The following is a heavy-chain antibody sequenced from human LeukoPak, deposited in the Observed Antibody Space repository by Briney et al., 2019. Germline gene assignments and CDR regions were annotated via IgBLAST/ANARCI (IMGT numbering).Heavy chain of an antibody. CDR3: ARDSLPGPPGSGSCSF. J-gene: IGHJ4*02. CDR2: ISSSSSYI. D-gene: IGHD3-10*01. V-gene: IGHV3-21*01. CDR1: GFTFSSYS. Sequence: GGSLRLSCAASGFTFSSYSMNWVRQAPGRGLEWVSSISSSSSYIYYADSVKGRFTISRDNARNSLYLQMNSLRAEDTAVYYCARDSLPGPPGSGSCSFWGQGTLVTVSS.